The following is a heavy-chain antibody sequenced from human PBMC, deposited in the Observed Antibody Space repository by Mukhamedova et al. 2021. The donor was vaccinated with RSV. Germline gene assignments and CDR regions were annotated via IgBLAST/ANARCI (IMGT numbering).Heavy chain of an antibody. Sequence: GSTYYADSVKGRFAISRDNSKNMLDLQMNSLGVEDTAVYYCAKIYGSGGYFTDYLG. V-gene: IGHV3-23*01. D-gene: IGHD3-10*01. J-gene: IGHJ4*01. CDR2: GST. CDR3: AKIYGSGGYFTDY.